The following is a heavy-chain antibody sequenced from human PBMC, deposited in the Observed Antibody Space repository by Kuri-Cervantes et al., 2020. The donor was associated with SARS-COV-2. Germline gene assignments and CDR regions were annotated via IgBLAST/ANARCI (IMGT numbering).Heavy chain of an antibody. CDR1: GFIFSDYY. Sequence: GESLKISCTASGFIFSDYYMTWIRQAPGKGLEWVAVISYDGSNKYYADSVKGRFTISRDSSKNTLYLQMNSLRAEDTAVYYCAREGVYYDFWSGEFDYWGQGTLVTVSS. V-gene: IGHV3-30-3*01. J-gene: IGHJ4*02. CDR2: ISYDGSNK. D-gene: IGHD3-3*01. CDR3: AREGVYYDFWSGEFDY.